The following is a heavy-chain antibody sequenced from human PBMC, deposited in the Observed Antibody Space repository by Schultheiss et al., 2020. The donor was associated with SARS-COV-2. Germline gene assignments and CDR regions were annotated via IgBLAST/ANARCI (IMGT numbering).Heavy chain of an antibody. D-gene: IGHD6-13*01. J-gene: IGHJ6*02. CDR1: GFTVSSNY. Sequence: GGSLRLSCAASGFTVSSNYMSWVRQAPGKGLEWVSVIYSGGSTYYADSVKGRFTISRDNSKNTLYLQMNSLRAEDTAVYYCARDQALYSSSWYYYYYGMDVWGQGTTVTVSS. CDR2: IYSGGST. CDR3: ARDQALYSSSWYYYYYGMDV. V-gene: IGHV3-66*02.